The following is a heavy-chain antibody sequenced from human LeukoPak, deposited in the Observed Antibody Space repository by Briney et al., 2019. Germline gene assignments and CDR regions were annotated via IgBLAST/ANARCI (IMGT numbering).Heavy chain of an antibody. CDR2: IYSGGTT. CDR3: ARDGGFGKGSVY. V-gene: IGHV3-53*01. CDR1: GFTVRASY. Sequence: GGSLRLSCVASGFTVRASYMSWVRQAPGKGLEWVSVIYSGGTTYYADSVKGRFTISRDNSKNTLYLQMNSLRVEDTAIYYCARDGGFGKGSVYWGQGFLVTVSS. J-gene: IGHJ4*02. D-gene: IGHD3-10*01.